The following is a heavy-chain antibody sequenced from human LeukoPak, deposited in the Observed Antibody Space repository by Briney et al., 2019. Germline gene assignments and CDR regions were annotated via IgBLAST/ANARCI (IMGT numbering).Heavy chain of an antibody. CDR2: ISYDGSNK. V-gene: IGHV3-30-3*01. CDR1: GFTFSSYA. D-gene: IGHD1-7*01. J-gene: IGHJ6*02. CDR3: ARDKLPPYYYGMDV. Sequence: GRSLRLSCAASGFTFSSYAMHWVRQAPGKGLEWVAVISYDGSNKYYADSVKGRFTISRDNSKNTLYLQMNSLRAEDTAVYYCARDKLPPYYYGMDVWGQGTTVTVSS.